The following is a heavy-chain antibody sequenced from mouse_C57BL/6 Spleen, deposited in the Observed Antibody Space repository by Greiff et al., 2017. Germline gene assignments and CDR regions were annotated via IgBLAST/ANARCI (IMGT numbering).Heavy chain of an antibody. V-gene: IGHV5-17*01. D-gene: IGHD4-1*01. Sequence: EVQLKESGGGLVKPGGSLKLSCAASGFTFSDYGMHWVRQAPEKGLEWVAYISSGSSTIYYADTVKGRFTISRDNAKNTLFLQMTSLRSEDTAMYYCAKLGRGYFDVWGTGTTVTVSS. CDR2: ISSGSSTI. CDR3: AKLGRGYFDV. J-gene: IGHJ1*03. CDR1: GFTFSDYG.